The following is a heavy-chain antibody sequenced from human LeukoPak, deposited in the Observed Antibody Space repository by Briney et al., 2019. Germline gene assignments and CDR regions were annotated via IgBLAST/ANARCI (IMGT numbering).Heavy chain of an antibody. CDR2: FDPEDGET. CDR1: GYTLTELS. J-gene: IGHJ4*02. Sequence: VASVKVSCKVSGYTLTELSMHWVRQAPGKGLEWMGGFDPEDGETIYAQKFQGRVTMTEDTSTDTAYMELSSLRSEYTAVYYCATGYCSSTSCYQWFDYWGQGTLVTVSS. D-gene: IGHD2-2*01. V-gene: IGHV1-24*01. CDR3: ATGYCSSTSCYQWFDY.